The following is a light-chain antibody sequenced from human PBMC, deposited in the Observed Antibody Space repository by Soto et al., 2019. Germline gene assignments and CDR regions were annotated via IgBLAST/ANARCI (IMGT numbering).Light chain of an antibody. CDR2: DII. V-gene: IGLV2-14*03. Sequence: QSALTQPASVSGSPGQSITISCTGTSSDVGAYIFVSWYQQHPGKAPKLMIYDIINRPSGVSNRFSGSKSGNTASLTISGLQAEDEADYYCSSYTSSSTLVVFGGGTKLTVL. CDR3: SSYTSSSTLVV. CDR1: SSDVGAYIF. J-gene: IGLJ2*01.